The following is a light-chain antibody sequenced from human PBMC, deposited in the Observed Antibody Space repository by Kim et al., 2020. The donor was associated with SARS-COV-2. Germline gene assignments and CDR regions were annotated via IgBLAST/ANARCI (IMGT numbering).Light chain of an antibody. Sequence: VSPGQTASITCSGDKLGDKYACWYQQKPGESPVLVIYKDSKRPSGIPERFSGSNSGSTATLTISGTQAMDGADYFCQAWDSSTVVFGGGNQLTVL. CDR2: KDS. J-gene: IGLJ2*01. CDR1: KLGDKY. CDR3: QAWDSSTVV. V-gene: IGLV3-1*01.